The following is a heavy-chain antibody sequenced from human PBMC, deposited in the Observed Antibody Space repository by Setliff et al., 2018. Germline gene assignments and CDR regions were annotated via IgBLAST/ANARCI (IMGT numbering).Heavy chain of an antibody. J-gene: IGHJ4*02. CDR1: GYRFTSYG. Sequence: VKVSCKASGYRFTSYGITWVRQAPGQGLEWMGWISPYNGDTRFQQKFQGRVTVTTDTPTSTGYLELRSLTSDDTAVYYCARSPPNRGSGSGWYGDFWGQGTLVTVSS. D-gene: IGHD6-19*01. V-gene: IGHV1-18*04. CDR2: ISPYNGDT. CDR3: ARSPPNRGSGSGWYGDF.